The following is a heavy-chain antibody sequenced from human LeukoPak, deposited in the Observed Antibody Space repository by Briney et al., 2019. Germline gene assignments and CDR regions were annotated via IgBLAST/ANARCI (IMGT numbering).Heavy chain of an antibody. D-gene: IGHD6-13*01. CDR1: GGSISSYY. CDR3: ARDSSSWYFGY. J-gene: IGHJ4*02. Sequence: PSETLSLTCTVSGGSISSYYWSWIRQPPGKGLEWIGYIYYSGSTNYNPSLESRVTISVDTSKNQFSLKLSSVTAADTAVYYCARDSSSWYFGYWGQGTLVTVSS. V-gene: IGHV4-59*01. CDR2: IYYSGST.